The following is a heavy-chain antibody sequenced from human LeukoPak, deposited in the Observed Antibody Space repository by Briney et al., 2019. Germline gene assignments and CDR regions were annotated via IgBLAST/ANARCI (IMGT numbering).Heavy chain of an antibody. Sequence: PSETLSLTCTVSGGSISSHYWSWIRQPPGKGLAWIGYIYYVWSTNYNPSLKSRVTISVDTSKNQFSLKLSSVTAADTAVYYCARDSRITMVRGVIRSGGGFDPWGQGTLVTVSS. CDR1: GGSISSHY. CDR3: ARDSRITMVRGVIRSGGGFDP. CDR2: IYYVWST. D-gene: IGHD3-10*01. V-gene: IGHV4-59*11. J-gene: IGHJ5*02.